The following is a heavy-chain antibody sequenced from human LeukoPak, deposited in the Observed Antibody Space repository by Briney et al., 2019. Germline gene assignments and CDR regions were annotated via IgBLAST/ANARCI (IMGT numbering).Heavy chain of an antibody. J-gene: IGHJ4*02. D-gene: IGHD6-19*01. CDR2: ISYDGSNR. CDR1: GFTFSSYG. Sequence: PGRSLRLSCAASGFTFSSYGMHWVRQAPGKGLEWVAVISYDGSNRYYADSVKGRFTISRDNSKNTLYLQMNSLRAEDTAVYYCAGQQWLSEGLHFDYWGQGTLVTVSS. V-gene: IGHV3-30*03. CDR3: AGQQWLSEGLHFDY.